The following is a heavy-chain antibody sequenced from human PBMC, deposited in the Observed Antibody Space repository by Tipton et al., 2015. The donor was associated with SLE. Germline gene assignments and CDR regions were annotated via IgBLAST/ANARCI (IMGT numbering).Heavy chain of an antibody. J-gene: IGHJ6*03. CDR1: GGSISSYY. CDR3: ARGTPEGPLDMDV. V-gene: IGHV4-59*01. CDR2: IYYSGST. Sequence: TLSLTCTVSGGSISSYYWSWIRQPPGKGLEWIGYIYYSGSTNYNPSLKSRVTISVDTSKNQFSLKLSSVTPADTAVYYCARGTPEGPLDMDVWGKGTTVTVSS.